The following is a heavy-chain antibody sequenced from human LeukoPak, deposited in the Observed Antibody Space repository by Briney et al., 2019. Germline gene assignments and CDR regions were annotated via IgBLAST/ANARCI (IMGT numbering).Heavy chain of an antibody. CDR1: GFTFSSYG. Sequence: RGGSLRLSCAASGFTFSSYGMHWVRQAPGKGLERVAFIRYDGSNKYYADSVKGGLTISRENSKNTLYLQMNSLRAEDTAVYYCARDSGRVVTFDYWGQGTLVTVSS. CDR2: IRYDGSNK. D-gene: IGHD2-2*01. CDR3: ARDSGRVVTFDY. J-gene: IGHJ4*02. V-gene: IGHV3-30*02.